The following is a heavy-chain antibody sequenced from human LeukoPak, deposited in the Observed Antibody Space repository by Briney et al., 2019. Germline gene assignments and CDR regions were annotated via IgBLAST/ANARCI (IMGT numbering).Heavy chain of an antibody. V-gene: IGHV3-23*01. Sequence: GGSLRLSCAASGFTFSSYAMSWVRQAPGKGLEWVSAISGSGGSTYYADSVKGRFTISRDNSKNTLYLQMNSLKTEDTAVYYCTRDSLKSSAIDYWGQGTLVTVSS. CDR2: ISGSGGST. J-gene: IGHJ4*02. CDR3: TRDSLKSSAIDY. D-gene: IGHD6-19*01. CDR1: GFTFSSYA.